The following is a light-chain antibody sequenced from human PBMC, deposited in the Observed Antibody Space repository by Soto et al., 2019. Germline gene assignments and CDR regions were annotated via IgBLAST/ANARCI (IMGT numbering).Light chain of an antibody. CDR2: DNS. Sequence: QPVLTQPPSVSGAPGQRVTISCSGSSSNIGAGYDVHWYQQLPGTAPKLLIYDNSNRPSGVPDRFSGSKSGTSASLDITGLQAEDEADYYCQSYDSSLSGSVFGGGTKLTVL. CDR1: SSNIGAGYD. CDR3: QSYDSSLSGSV. J-gene: IGLJ2*01. V-gene: IGLV1-40*01.